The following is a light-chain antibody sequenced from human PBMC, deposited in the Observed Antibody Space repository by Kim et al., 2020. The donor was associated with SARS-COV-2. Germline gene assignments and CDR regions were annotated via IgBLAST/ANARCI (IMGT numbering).Light chain of an antibody. V-gene: IGKV2-30*01. J-gene: IGKJ4*01. CDR3: MQGTHWPLT. CDR2: KVS. CDR1: QSLEYSVVNIY. Sequence: PSSISCRSSQSLEYSVVNIYLNWFQQRPGQSPRRLFYKVSNRASGVPDRFSASGSGTDFTLKISRVEAEDVGVYYCMQGTHWPLTFCGGTKVYIK.